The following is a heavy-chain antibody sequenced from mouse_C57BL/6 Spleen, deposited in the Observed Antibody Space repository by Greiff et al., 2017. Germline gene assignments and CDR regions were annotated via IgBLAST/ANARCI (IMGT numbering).Heavy chain of an antibody. D-gene: IGHD2-5*01. CDR1: GFNINNTY. CDR2: IDPANGNT. CDR3: ARDSNFRMDY. J-gene: IGHJ4*01. V-gene: IGHV14-3*01. Sequence: VQLQQSVAELVRPGASVKLSCTASGFNINNTYMHWVKQRPEQGLEWIGRIDPANGNTKYAPKFQGKATITADTSSNTAYLQLSSLTSEDTAIYYCARDSNFRMDYWGQGTSVTVSS.